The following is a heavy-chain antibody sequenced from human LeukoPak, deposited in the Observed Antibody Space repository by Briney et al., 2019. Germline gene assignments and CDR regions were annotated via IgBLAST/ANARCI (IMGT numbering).Heavy chain of an antibody. J-gene: IGHJ4*02. CDR2: ISYDGSNK. V-gene: IGHV3-30-3*01. CDR1: GFTFSSYA. CDR3: VRGPQYSYGILDY. D-gene: IGHD5-18*01. Sequence: GGSLRLSCAASGFTFSSYAMHWVRQAPGKGLEWVAVISYDGSNKYYADSVKGRFTISRDNSKNTLYLQMNNLRADDTAVFFCVRGPQYSYGILDYWGQGALVTVSS.